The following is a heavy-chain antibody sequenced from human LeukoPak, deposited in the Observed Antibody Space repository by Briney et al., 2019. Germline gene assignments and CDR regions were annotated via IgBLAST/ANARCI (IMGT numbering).Heavy chain of an antibody. CDR2: INPSGGST. CDR1: GYTFTSYY. D-gene: IGHD2-2*01. Sequence: ASVKVSCKASGYTFTSYYMHWVRQAPGQGLEWMGIINPSGGSTSYAQKFQGRVTMTRDTSTSTVYMELSSLRSEDTAVYYCASEGYCSSTSCPQYYYYGMDVWGQGTTVTVS. V-gene: IGHV1-46*01. J-gene: IGHJ6*02. CDR3: ASEGYCSSTSCPQYYYYGMDV.